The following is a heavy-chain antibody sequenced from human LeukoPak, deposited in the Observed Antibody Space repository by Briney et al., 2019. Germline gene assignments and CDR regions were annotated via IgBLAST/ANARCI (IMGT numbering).Heavy chain of an antibody. V-gene: IGHV3-30*18. CDR2: ISYDGNNK. CDR1: GFTFSSHG. D-gene: IGHD4-23*01. J-gene: IGHJ5*02. Sequence: GGSLRLSCAASGFTFSSHGMHWVRQAPGKGLEWVAVISYDGNNKYYPDSVKGRLTISRDNSKSTLYLQMNSLRAEDTAVYYCAKDVGGNSGNWFDPWGQGTLVTVSS. CDR3: AKDVGGNSGNWFDP.